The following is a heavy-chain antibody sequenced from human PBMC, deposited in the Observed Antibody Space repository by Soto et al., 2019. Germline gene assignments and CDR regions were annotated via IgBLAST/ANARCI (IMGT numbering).Heavy chain of an antibody. J-gene: IGHJ4*02. V-gene: IGHV3-23*01. CDR2: ISGSGGST. CDR1: GFTFSSYA. D-gene: IGHD3-10*01. CDR3: AKGSRRVGELTREFDY. Sequence: EVQLLESGGGLVQPGGSLRLSCAASGFTFSSYAMSWVRQAPGKGLEWVSAISGSGGSTYYADSVKGRFTISRDNSKNTLYLQMNSLRAEDTAVYYCAKGSRRVGELTREFDYWGRGTLVTVSS.